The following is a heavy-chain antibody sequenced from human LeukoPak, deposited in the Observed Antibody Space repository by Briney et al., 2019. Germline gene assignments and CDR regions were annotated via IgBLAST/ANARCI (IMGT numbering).Heavy chain of an antibody. J-gene: IGHJ4*02. CDR3: ARAGAYYFDY. Sequence: PGGSLRLSCAASGFTFSSYSMNWVRQAPGKGLEWVSSISSSSSYIYYVDSVKGRFTISRDNAKNSLYLQMNSLRAEDTAVYYCARAGAYYFDYWGQGTLVTVSS. CDR2: ISSSSSYI. CDR1: GFTFSSYS. V-gene: IGHV3-21*01.